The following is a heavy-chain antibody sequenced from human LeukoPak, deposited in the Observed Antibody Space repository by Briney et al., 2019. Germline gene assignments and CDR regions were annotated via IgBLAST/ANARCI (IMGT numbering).Heavy chain of an antibody. D-gene: IGHD3-3*01. Sequence: SETLSLTCTVSGGSISSYYWSWIRQPPGKGLEWIAYIYYSGSTNYERSVKSLVSISVDTSKNQFSLKLSCVTAADTAVYYCARGRFLDAFDIWGQGTMVSVSS. CDR2: IYYSGST. J-gene: IGHJ3*02. V-gene: IGHV4-59*01. CDR3: ARGRFLDAFDI. CDR1: GGSISSYY.